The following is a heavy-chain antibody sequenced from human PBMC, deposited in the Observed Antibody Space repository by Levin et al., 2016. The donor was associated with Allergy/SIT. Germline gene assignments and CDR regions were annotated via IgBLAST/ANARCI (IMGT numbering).Heavy chain of an antibody. D-gene: IGHD6-13*01. CDR3: ARVLRWGIAAAGQDEYFQH. V-gene: IGHV1-18*01. Sequence: WVRQAPGQGLEWMGWISAYNGHTNYAQNLQGRVTMTTDASTSTAYMELRSLRSDDTAVYYCARVLRWGIAAAGQDEYFQHWGQGTLVTVSS. CDR2: ISAYNGHT. J-gene: IGHJ1*01.